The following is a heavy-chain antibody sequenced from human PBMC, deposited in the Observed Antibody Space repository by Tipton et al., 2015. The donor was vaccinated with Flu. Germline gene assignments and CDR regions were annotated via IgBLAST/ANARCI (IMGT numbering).Heavy chain of an antibody. CDR3: AREGSGWYRNWFDP. J-gene: IGHJ5*02. Sequence: TLSLTCTVSGGSISSYYWSWIRQPPGKGLEWIGYIYYSGSTNYNPSLKSRVTISVDTSKNQFSLKLSSVTAADTVVYYCAREGSGWYRNWFDPWGQGTLVTVSS. CDR1: GGSISSYY. D-gene: IGHD6-19*01. V-gene: IGHV4-59*01. CDR2: IYYSGST.